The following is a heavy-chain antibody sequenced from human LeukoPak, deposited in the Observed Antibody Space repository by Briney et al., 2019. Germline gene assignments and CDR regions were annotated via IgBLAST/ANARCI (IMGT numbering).Heavy chain of an antibody. V-gene: IGHV1-24*01. J-gene: IGHJ6*03. CDR3: AAKRRNDSSGYYYGSYYYYMDV. D-gene: IGHD3-22*01. CDR1: GYTLTELS. CDR2: FDPELGET. Sequence: ASVKVSCKVSGYTLTELSIHWVRQAPGKGREWMGGFDPELGETIYAQKFQGRVTMPADTSTDTASMELTSMRSEDTAVYYCAAKRRNDSSGYYYGSYYYYMDVWGKGTTVTISS.